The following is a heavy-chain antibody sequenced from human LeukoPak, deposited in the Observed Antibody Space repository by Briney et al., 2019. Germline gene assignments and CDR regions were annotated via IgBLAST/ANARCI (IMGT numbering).Heavy chain of an antibody. V-gene: IGHV3-23*01. D-gene: IGHD4-17*01. Sequence: GGSLRLSCAPSRFSLRNFVMTWVRQAPGKGLEWVATIGKNQYYADSVKGRFTISKDNSKNMMYLQMDSLGVDDTAIYYCAKGSNGDYDNWGQGTLVTVSS. CDR3: AKGSNGDYDN. CDR2: IGKNQ. CDR1: RFSLRNFV. J-gene: IGHJ4*02.